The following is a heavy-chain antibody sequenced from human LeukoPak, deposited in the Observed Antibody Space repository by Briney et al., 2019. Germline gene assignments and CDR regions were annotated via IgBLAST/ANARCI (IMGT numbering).Heavy chain of an antibody. CDR1: GFTFSDYY. Sequence: GGSLRLSCAASGFTFSDYYMSWIRQAPGKGLEWVSSISSSSSYIYYADSVKGRFTISRDNAKNSLYLQMNSLRTEDTAVYYCARDTSAYYFDYWGQGTLVTVSS. D-gene: IGHD2-2*01. J-gene: IGHJ4*02. V-gene: IGHV3-11*06. CDR3: ARDTSAYYFDY. CDR2: ISSSSSYI.